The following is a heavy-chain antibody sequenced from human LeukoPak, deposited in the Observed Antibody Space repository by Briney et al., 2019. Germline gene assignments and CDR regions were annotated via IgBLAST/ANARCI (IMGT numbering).Heavy chain of an antibody. CDR3: AREHGDYYYYGMDV. Sequence: ASVKVSCKASGYTFTSYGISWARQAPGQGLEWMGWISAYNGNTNYAQKLQGRVTMTTDTSTSTAYMELRSLRSDDTAVYYCAREHGDYYYYGMDVWGQGTTVTVSS. J-gene: IGHJ6*02. V-gene: IGHV1-18*01. CDR2: ISAYNGNT. D-gene: IGHD4-17*01. CDR1: GYTFTSYG.